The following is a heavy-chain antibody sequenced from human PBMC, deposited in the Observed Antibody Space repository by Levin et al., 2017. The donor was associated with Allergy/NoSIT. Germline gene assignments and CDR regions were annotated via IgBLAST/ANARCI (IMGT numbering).Heavy chain of an antibody. J-gene: IGHJ4*02. V-gene: IGHV1-18*01. Sequence: ASVKVSCKASGYTFTSYGISWVRQAPGQGLEWMGWISDYNGNTNYAQKLQGRVTMTTDTSTSTAYMELRSLRSDDTAVYYCARMDTAMVHPETNFDYWGQGTLVTVSS. CDR2: ISDYNGNT. D-gene: IGHD5-18*01. CDR1: GYTFTSYG. CDR3: ARMDTAMVHPETNFDY.